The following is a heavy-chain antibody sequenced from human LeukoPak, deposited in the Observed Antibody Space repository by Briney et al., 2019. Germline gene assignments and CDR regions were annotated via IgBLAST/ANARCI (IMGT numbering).Heavy chain of an antibody. CDR3: ARIGLTSRTVDY. CDR2: IDWDDDK. V-gene: IGHV2-70*11. J-gene: IGHJ4*02. D-gene: IGHD3-9*01. Sequence: ESGPTLVKPTQTLTPTCTFSGFSLSTSGMCASWIRQPPGKALEWLARIDWDDDKYYSTSLKTRLTISKDTSKNQVVLTMTNMDPVDTATYYCARIGLTSRTVDYWGQGTLVTVSS. CDR1: GFSLSTSGMC.